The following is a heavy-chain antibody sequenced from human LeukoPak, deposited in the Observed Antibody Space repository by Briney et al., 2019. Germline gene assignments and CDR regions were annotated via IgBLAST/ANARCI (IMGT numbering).Heavy chain of an antibody. D-gene: IGHD4-17*01. CDR1: GFTFSNYA. Sequence: GGSLRLSCAASGFTFSNYAVMWVRQSPGQGLEWVSAITSAGAPRYADSVKGRFTISRDNSKNTLYLQMNSLRAEDTAQYFCARDPNGDYIGAFEFWGQGTGVTVSS. V-gene: IGHV3-23*01. J-gene: IGHJ3*01. CDR2: ITSAGAP. CDR3: ARDPNGDYIGAFEF.